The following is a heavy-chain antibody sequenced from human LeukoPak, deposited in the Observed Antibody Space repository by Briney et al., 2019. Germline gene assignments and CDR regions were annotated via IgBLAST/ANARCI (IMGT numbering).Heavy chain of an antibody. CDR3: ALGDYYDSSGYDN. CDR2: INPSGGST. CDR1: GYTFTSYY. Sequence: ASVKVSCKASGYTFTSYYMHWVRQAPGQGLEWMGIINPSGGSTSYAQKFQGRVTITADESTSTAYMELSSLRSEDTAVYYCALGDYYDSSGYDNWGQGTMVTVSS. V-gene: IGHV1-46*01. D-gene: IGHD3-22*01. J-gene: IGHJ3*02.